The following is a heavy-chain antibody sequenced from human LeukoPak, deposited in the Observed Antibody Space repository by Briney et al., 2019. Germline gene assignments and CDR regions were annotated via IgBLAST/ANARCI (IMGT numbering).Heavy chain of an antibody. CDR1: GYTFTSYD. V-gene: IGHV1-18*01. D-gene: IGHD3-3*01. CDR2: ISAYNGNT. J-gene: IGHJ4*02. CDR3: ARGRGHYDFWSGYYPSEYYFDY. Sequence: ASVKVSCKASGYTFTSYDINWVRQATGQGLEWMGWISAYNGNTNYAQKLQGRVTMTTDTSTSTAYMELRSLRSDDTAVYYCARGRGHYDFWSGYYPSEYYFDYWGQGTLVTVSS.